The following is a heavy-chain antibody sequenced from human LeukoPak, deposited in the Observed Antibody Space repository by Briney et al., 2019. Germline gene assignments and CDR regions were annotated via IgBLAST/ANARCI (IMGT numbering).Heavy chain of an antibody. CDR3: ARHGRHYYDSRGRYFDY. CDR2: INHSGST. D-gene: IGHD3-22*01. J-gene: IGHJ4*02. CDR1: GGSFSGYY. Sequence: PSETLSLTCAVYGGSFSGYYWSYIRQPPGKGLEWIGEINHSGSTNYNPSLKSRVTISVDTSKNQLSLKLSSVTAADTAIYYCARHGRHYYDSRGRYFDYWGQGTLVTVSS. V-gene: IGHV4-34*01.